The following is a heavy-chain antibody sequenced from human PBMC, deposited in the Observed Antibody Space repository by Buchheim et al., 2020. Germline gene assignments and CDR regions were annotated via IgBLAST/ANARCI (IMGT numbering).Heavy chain of an antibody. CDR3: ATGYCSSTSWYTKNQYMEV. CDR1: GFSFSSSG. CDR2: ISYDVSKK. J-gene: IGHJ6*03. Sequence: QVQLVESGGGVVQPGESLRVSCAASGFSFSSSGMHWVRQAPGKGLEWVAVISYDVSKKYYADSVKGRFTISRDNSKNTLSLQMNSLRAEDTAVYYCATGYCSSTSWYTKNQYMEVWGKGTT. V-gene: IGHV3-30*03. D-gene: IGHD2-2*02.